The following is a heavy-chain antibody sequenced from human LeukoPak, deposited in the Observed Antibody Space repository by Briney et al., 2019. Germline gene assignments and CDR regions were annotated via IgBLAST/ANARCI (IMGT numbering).Heavy chain of an antibody. D-gene: IGHD3-22*01. CDR3: ATVLHYDSSGYYYVGGYYFDY. V-gene: IGHV1-2*02. CDR2: INPNSGGT. J-gene: IGHJ4*02. Sequence: GASVNVSCKASGYTFTGYYMHWVRQAPGQGLEWMGWINPNSGGTNYAQKLQGRVTMARDTSISTAYMELSRLRSDDTAVYYCATVLHYDSSGYYYVGGYYFDYWGQGTLVTVSS. CDR1: GYTFTGYY.